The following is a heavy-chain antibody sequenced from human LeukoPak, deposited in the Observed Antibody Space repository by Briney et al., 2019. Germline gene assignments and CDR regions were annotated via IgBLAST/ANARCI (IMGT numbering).Heavy chain of an antibody. CDR2: IWYDGSNK. Sequence: SGGSLRLSCAASGFTFSSYGMHWVRQAPGKGLEWVAFIWYDGSNKYYADSVKGRFTISRDNSKNTLYLQMNSLRAEDTAVYYCAKMGLFHAFDIWGQGTMVTVSS. D-gene: IGHD2-21*01. CDR3: AKMGLFHAFDI. J-gene: IGHJ3*02. CDR1: GFTFSSYG. V-gene: IGHV3-30*02.